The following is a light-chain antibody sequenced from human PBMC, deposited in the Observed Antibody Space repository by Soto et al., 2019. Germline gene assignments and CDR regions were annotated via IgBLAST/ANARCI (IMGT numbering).Light chain of an antibody. CDR1: QDIRSE. V-gene: IGKV1-6*01. J-gene: IGKJ1*01. Sequence: AIQMIQSPSSLSASVGDRVTITCRASQDIRSELGWYQQRPGKAPNLLIYATSSLKSGVPSRFSGSGSGTDFTLTISSLQPEDFATYYCLQDNTFPWTFGQGTKVEVK. CDR3: LQDNTFPWT. CDR2: ATS.